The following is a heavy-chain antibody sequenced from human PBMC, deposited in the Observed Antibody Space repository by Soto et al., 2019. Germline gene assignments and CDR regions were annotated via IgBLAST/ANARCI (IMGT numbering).Heavy chain of an antibody. Sequence: SETLSLTCAVSSGSISSSNWWSWVRQPPGKGLEWIGEIYHSGSTNYNPSLKSRVTISVDKSKNQFSLKLSSVTAADTAVYYCARVVLEGAKLPDYYYYYMDVWGKGTTVTVSS. J-gene: IGHJ6*03. D-gene: IGHD6-6*01. CDR2: IYHSGST. V-gene: IGHV4-4*02. CDR1: SGSISSSNW. CDR3: ARVVLEGAKLPDYYYYYMDV.